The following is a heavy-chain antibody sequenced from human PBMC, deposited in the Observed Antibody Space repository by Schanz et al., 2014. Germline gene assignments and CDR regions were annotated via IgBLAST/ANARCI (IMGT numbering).Heavy chain of an antibody. D-gene: IGHD3-9*01. Sequence: VYLVESGGDLVKPGGSLRLSCAASGFTFSSYAMSWVRQAPGKGLEWVSAISGSGSSTYYADSVKGRFTISRDNSKNTLYLQMNNLRAEDTAVYFCAKHVRSLTGNDYWGQGTLVTVSS. CDR1: GFTFSSYA. CDR3: AKHVRSLTGNDY. CDR2: ISGSGSST. J-gene: IGHJ4*02. V-gene: IGHV3-23*04.